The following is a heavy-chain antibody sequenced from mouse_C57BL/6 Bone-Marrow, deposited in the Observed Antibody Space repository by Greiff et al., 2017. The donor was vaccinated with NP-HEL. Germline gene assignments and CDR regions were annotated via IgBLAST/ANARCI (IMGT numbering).Heavy chain of an antibody. CDR3: AWADGYYGDYYAMDY. J-gene: IGHJ4*01. V-gene: IGHV1-55*01. Sequence: VKLQQPGAELVKPGASVKMSCKASGYTFTSYWITWVKQRPGQGLEWIGDIYPGSGSTNYNEKFKSKATLTVDTSSSTAYMQLSSLTSEDSAVYYCAWADGYYGDYYAMDYWGQGTSVTVSS. CDR1: GYTFTSYW. D-gene: IGHD2-3*01. CDR2: IYPGSGST.